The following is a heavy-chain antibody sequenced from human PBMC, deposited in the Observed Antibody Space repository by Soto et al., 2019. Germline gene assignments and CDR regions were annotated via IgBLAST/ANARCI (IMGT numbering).Heavy chain of an antibody. D-gene: IGHD2-2*01. J-gene: IGHJ6*03. V-gene: IGHV1-58*02. CDR2: IVVGSGNT. CDR1: GFTFTSSA. CDR3: AAGSRPYYYYMDV. Sequence: GPSVKVSCKASGFTFTSSAMQWVRQARGQRLEWIGWIVVGSGNTNYAQKFQERVTITRDMSTSTAYMELSSLRSEDTAVYYCAAGSRPYYYYMDVWGKGTTVTVSS.